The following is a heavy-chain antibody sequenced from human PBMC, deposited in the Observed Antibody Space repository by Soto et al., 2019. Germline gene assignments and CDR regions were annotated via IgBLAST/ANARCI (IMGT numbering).Heavy chain of an antibody. CDR1: GYTFTSYG. CDR3: ARDFYYYGSSGYAHFDY. D-gene: IGHD3-22*01. J-gene: IGHJ4*02. Sequence: ASVKGSCKASGYTFTSYGSSWVRQAPGQGLEWMGWISAYNGNTNYAQKLQGRVTMTTDTSTSTAYMELRSLRSDDTAVYYCARDFYYYGSSGYAHFDYWGQGTLVTVSS. CDR2: ISAYNGNT. V-gene: IGHV1-18*01.